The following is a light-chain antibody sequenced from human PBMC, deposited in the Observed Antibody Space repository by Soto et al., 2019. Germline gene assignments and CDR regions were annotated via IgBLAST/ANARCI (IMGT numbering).Light chain of an antibody. CDR1: QSVLYSSNNKNY. V-gene: IGKV4-1*01. CDR3: QQYYSTPLT. J-gene: IGKJ4*01. CDR2: WAS. Sequence: DIVMTQSPDSLAVSLGERATINCKSSQSVLYSSNNKNYLVWYQQKPGQPPKLLLYWASTRESGVPDRFSGSGSGTDFTLTISILQAEDVAVYYCQQYYSTPLTFGGGTKV.